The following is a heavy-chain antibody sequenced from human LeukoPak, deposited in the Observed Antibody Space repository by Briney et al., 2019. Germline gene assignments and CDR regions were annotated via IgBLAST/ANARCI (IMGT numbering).Heavy chain of an antibody. D-gene: IGHD6-19*01. CDR2: VKQDGSEK. Sequence: GGSLRLSCAASGFTFSSYWMSWVRQAPGKGLEWVANVKQDGSEKHYVDSVKGRFTISRDNSKNTLYLQMNSLRAEDTAVYYCAKVPGGWYYFDYWGQGILVTVSS. CDR1: GFTFSSYW. CDR3: AKVPGGWYYFDY. V-gene: IGHV3-7*03. J-gene: IGHJ4*02.